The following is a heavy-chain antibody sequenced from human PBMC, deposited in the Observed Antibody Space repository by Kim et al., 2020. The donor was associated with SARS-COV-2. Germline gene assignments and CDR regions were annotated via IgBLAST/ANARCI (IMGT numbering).Heavy chain of an antibody. CDR3: ARGRKNIGVVIAIPAYYYYMDV. V-gene: IGHV1-8*01. CDR1: GYTFTSYD. CDR2: MNPNSGNT. J-gene: IGHJ6*03. D-gene: IGHD2-21*01. Sequence: ASVKVSCKASGYTFTSYDINWVRQATGQGLEWMGWMNPNSGNTGYAQKFQGRVTMTRNTSISTAYMDLSSLRSEDTAVYYCARGRKNIGVVIAIPAYYYYMDVWGKGTTVTVS.